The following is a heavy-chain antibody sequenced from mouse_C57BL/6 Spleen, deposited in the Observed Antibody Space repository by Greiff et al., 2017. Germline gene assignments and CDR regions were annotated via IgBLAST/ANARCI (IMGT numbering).Heavy chain of an antibody. V-gene: IGHV5-17*01. Sequence: DVQLQESGGGLVKPGGSLKLSCAASGFTFSDYGMHWVRQAPEKGLEWVAYISSGSSTIYYADTVKGRFTISRDNAKNTLFLQMTSLRSEYTAMYYCARGYSSYFDYWGQGTTLTVSS. J-gene: IGHJ2*01. CDR3: ARGYSSYFDY. CDR2: ISSGSSTI. CDR1: GFTFSDYG. D-gene: IGHD3-2*02.